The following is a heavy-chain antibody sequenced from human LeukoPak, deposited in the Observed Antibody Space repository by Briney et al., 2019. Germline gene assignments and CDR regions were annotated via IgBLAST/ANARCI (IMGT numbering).Heavy chain of an antibody. D-gene: IGHD6-13*01. CDR1: GFTFSSYS. V-gene: IGHV3-21*01. CDR3: ARCYISSLYWFDP. J-gene: IGHJ5*02. Sequence: GGSLRLSCAASGFTFSSYSMNWVRQAPGKGLEWVSSISSSSSYIYYADSVKGRFTISRDNAKNSLYLQMNSLRAEDTAVYYCARCYISSLYWFDPWGQGTLVTVSS. CDR2: ISSSSSYI.